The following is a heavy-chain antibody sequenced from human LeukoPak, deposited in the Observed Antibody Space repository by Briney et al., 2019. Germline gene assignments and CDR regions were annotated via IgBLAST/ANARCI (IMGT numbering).Heavy chain of an antibody. CDR1: GFTFSSAW. D-gene: IGHD1-7*01. CDR2: IKSRTDGGTT. CDR3: TTALAGTFDY. V-gene: IGHV3-15*01. Sequence: GGSLRLSCAASGFTFSSAWMSWVRQAPGKGLQWVGRIKSRTDGGTTDYAAPVKGRFTISRDDSRNTLFLQMNSLKAEDTAVYCCTTALAGTFDYWGQGTLVTVSS. J-gene: IGHJ4*02.